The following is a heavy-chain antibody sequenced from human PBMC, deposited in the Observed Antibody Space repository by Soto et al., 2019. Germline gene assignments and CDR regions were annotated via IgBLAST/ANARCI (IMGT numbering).Heavy chain of an antibody. Sequence: QVQLVQSGAEVKKPGSSVKVSCKASGGTFSSYAISWVRQAPGQGLEWMGGIISIFGTANYAQKFQGRVTITADESTSTAYRELSSLRSEDTAVYYCARHGSEPRYYYDGMDVWGQGTTVTVSS. V-gene: IGHV1-69*12. CDR3: ARHGSEPRYYYDGMDV. D-gene: IGHD3-10*01. CDR2: IISIFGTA. J-gene: IGHJ6*02. CDR1: GGTFSSYA.